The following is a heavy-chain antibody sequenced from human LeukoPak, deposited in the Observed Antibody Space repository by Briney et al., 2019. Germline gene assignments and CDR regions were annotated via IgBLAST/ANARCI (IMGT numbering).Heavy chain of an antibody. D-gene: IGHD6-13*01. CDR2: IYYSGST. CDR1: GGSISSGSYY. J-gene: IGHJ4*02. Sequence: SETLSLTCTVSGGSISSGSYYWSWIRQPAGKGLEWIGYIYYSGSTNYNPSLKSRVTISVDTSKNQFSLKLSSVTAADTAVYYCARNGYSSSWYEDDYWGQGTLVTVSS. CDR3: ARNGYSSSWYEDDY. V-gene: IGHV4-61*10.